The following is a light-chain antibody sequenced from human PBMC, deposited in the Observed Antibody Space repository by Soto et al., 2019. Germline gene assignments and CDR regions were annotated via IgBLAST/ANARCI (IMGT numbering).Light chain of an antibody. J-gene: IGLJ1*01. Sequence: QSVLTQPHSASGTPGQRVTISCSGSSSNIGTSSVHWFQQLPGTAPQLLISTTNQRPSGVPERFSGSKSGTSAPLAIRWLQSEDEADYYCAAWDDSLHGHVFGTGTKLTVL. CDR3: AAWDDSLHGHV. CDR1: SSNIGTSS. CDR2: TTN. V-gene: IGLV1-44*01.